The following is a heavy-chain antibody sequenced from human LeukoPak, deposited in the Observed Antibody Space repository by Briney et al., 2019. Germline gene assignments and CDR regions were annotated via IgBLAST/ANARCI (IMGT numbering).Heavy chain of an antibody. Sequence: KPSETLSLTCTVSGGSISSYYWSWIRQPPGKGLEWIGYVYYTGSTNYNPSLKSRVTISVDTSKNQFSLNLSSVTAADTAVYYCARGYSGHDCIFDYWGQGTLVTVSS. J-gene: IGHJ4*02. D-gene: IGHD5-12*01. CDR3: ARGYSGHDCIFDY. CDR2: VYYTGST. CDR1: GGSISSYY. V-gene: IGHV4-59*01.